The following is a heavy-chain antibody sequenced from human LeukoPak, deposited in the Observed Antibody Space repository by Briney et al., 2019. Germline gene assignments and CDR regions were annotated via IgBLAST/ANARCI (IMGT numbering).Heavy chain of an antibody. V-gene: IGHV3-21*01. Sequence: PGGSLRLSCAASGFTFSSYSMNWVRQAPGKGLEWVSSISSSSSYIYYADPVKGRFTISRDNAKNSLYLQMNSLRAEDTAVYYCARDTAESGRLGELSSFKDYWGQGTLVTVSS. CDR2: ISSSSSYI. D-gene: IGHD3-16*02. CDR1: GFTFSSYS. CDR3: ARDTAESGRLGELSSFKDY. J-gene: IGHJ4*02.